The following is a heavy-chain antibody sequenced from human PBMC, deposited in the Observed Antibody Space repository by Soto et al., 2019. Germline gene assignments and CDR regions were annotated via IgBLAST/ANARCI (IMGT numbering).Heavy chain of an antibody. CDR2: IYYSGST. V-gene: IGHV4-31*03. D-gene: IGHD3-9*01. J-gene: IGHJ4*02. CDR3: AREGASDILTGYYEN. CDR1: GGSISSGGYY. Sequence: QVQLQESGPGLVKPSQTLSLTCTVSGGSISSGGYYWSWIRQHPGKGLEWIGYIYYSGSTYYNPSLKGRVTISVDTSKNQFSLKLSSVTAADTAVYYCAREGASDILTGYYENWGQGTLVTVSS.